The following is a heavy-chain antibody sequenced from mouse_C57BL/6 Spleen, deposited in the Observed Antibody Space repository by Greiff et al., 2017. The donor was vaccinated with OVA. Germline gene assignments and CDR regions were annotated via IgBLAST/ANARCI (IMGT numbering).Heavy chain of an antibody. CDR3: ARNYGSSYAMDY. CDR1: GFTFSDYG. Sequence: EVQRVESGGGLVKPGGSLKLSCAASGFTFSDYGMHWVRQAPEKGLEWVAYISSGSSTLYYADTVKGRFTISRDNAKNTLFLQMTRLRSEDTAMYYCARNYGSSYAMDYWGQGTSVTVSS. J-gene: IGHJ4*01. D-gene: IGHD1-1*01. CDR2: ISSGSSTL. V-gene: IGHV5-17*01.